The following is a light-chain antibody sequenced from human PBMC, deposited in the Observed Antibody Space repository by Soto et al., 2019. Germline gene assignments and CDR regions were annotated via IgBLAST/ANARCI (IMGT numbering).Light chain of an antibody. Sequence: DIQMTQSPSTLSASVGDRVTITCRASQSISSWLARYQQKPGKAPKLLIYKASSLESGVPSRFSGSGSGTEFTLTISSLQPDDFATYYCQQYNSYRAFGQGTKVDIK. V-gene: IGKV1-5*03. J-gene: IGKJ1*01. CDR1: QSISSW. CDR3: QQYNSYRA. CDR2: KAS.